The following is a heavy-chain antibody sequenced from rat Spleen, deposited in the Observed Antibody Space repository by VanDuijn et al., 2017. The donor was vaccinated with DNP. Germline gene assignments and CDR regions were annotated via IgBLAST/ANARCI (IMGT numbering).Heavy chain of an antibody. Sequence: EVQLQESGPGLVKPSQSLSLTCSVTGHSITSNYWAWIRKFPGNKMEWMAYISYSGSTGYNPSLKSRISISRDTSKNQFFLQLNSVTTEDTATYYCARTDYYSSYIPFAYWGQGTLVTVSS. D-gene: IGHD1-2*01. CDR1: GHSITSNY. V-gene: IGHV3-1*01. J-gene: IGHJ3*01. CDR2: ISYSGST. CDR3: ARTDYYSSYIPFAY.